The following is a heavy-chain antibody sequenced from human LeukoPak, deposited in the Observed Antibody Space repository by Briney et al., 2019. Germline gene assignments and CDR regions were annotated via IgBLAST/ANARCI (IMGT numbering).Heavy chain of an antibody. V-gene: IGHV1-18*01. CDR3: ARKDVLRFLEYLGGAFDI. CDR2: ISAYNGNT. Sequence: ASVKVSCKASGYTFTSYGISWVRQAPGQGLEWMGWISAYNGNTNYAQKLQGRVTMTTDTSTSTAYMELRSLRSDDTAVYYCARKDVLRFLEYLGGAFDIWGQGTMVTVSS. CDR1: GYTFTSYG. J-gene: IGHJ3*02. D-gene: IGHD3-3*01.